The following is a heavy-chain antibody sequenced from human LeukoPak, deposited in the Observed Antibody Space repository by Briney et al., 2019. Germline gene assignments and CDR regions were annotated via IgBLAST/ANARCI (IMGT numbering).Heavy chain of an antibody. D-gene: IGHD6-13*01. V-gene: IGHV4-59*12. CDR1: GGSISSYY. J-gene: IGHJ3*02. Sequence: SETLSLTCTVSGGSISSYYWSWIRQPPGKGLEWIGYIYYSGSTNYNPSPKSRVTMSVDTSKNQFSLKLSSVTAADTAVYYCARGAGIADDAFDMWGQGTMVTVSS. CDR3: ARGAGIADDAFDM. CDR2: IYYSGST.